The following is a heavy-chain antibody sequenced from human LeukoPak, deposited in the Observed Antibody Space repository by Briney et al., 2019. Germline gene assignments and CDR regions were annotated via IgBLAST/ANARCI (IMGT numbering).Heavy chain of an antibody. Sequence: GGSLRLSCAASGFTFSSYAMHWVRQAPGKGLEWVAVISYDGSNKYYADSVKGRFTISRDNSKNTLYLQMNSLRAEDTAVYYCAKRKSLYYFDYWGQGTLVTVSS. V-gene: IGHV3-30-3*02. CDR2: ISYDGSNK. CDR1: GFTFSSYA. J-gene: IGHJ4*02. CDR3: AKRKSLYYFDY.